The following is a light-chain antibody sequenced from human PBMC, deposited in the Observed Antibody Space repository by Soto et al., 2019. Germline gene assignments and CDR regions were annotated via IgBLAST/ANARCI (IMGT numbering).Light chain of an antibody. V-gene: IGLV3-21*02. CDR2: DDN. CDR1: KIGSKS. CDR3: QVWDGSSAVV. J-gene: IGLJ2*01. Sequence: SYELTQPPSVSVDPGQTARITWGGNKIGSKSVHWYQQKPGQAPVLVVSDDNDRPSGIPGRFSGSNSGNTATLTISRVEDGDEADYYCQVWDGSSAVVFGGGTKVTVL.